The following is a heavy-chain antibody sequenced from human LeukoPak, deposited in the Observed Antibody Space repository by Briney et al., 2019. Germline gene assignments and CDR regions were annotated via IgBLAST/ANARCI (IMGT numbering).Heavy chain of an antibody. CDR1: GYTLTELS. D-gene: IGHD3-22*01. J-gene: IGHJ4*02. CDR3: ATGAGYYDSSGYYFDY. V-gene: IGHV1-24*01. Sequence: ASVKVSCKVPGYTLTELSMHWVRQAPGKGLEWMGGFDPEDGETIHAQKFQGRVTMTEDTSTDTAYMELSSLRSEDTAVYYCATGAGYYDSSGYYFDYWGQGTLVTVSS. CDR2: FDPEDGET.